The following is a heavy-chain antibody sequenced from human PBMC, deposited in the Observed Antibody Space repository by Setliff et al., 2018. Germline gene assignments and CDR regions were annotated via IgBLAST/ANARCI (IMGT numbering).Heavy chain of an antibody. D-gene: IGHD3-22*01. CDR2: IYHSGST. CDR1: GYSISSGYY. V-gene: IGHV4-38-2*01. Sequence: SETLSLTCAVSGYSISSGYYWGWIRQPPGKGLEWIGSIYHSGSTYYNPSLKSRVTMSVDTSKNHVSLKLSSVTAADTAVYYCARAHTWSLPNDNSGYPGWFDPWGQGTQVTVPQ. J-gene: IGHJ5*02. CDR3: ARAHTWSLPNDNSGYPGWFDP.